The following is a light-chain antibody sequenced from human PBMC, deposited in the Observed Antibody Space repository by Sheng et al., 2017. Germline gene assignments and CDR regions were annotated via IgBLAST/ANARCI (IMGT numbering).Light chain of an antibody. Sequence: EVVLTQSPDTLSLSPRERATLACRASETVNTRHLAWYQQKPGQAPRLLIYDTFSRATGTPDRFSGSGSGTYFTLTISRLEPEDFAVYYCQQYGSSPWTFGQGTKVEIK. CDR1: ETVNTRH. CDR3: QQYGSSPWT. J-gene: IGKJ1*01. CDR2: DTF. V-gene: IGKV3-20*01.